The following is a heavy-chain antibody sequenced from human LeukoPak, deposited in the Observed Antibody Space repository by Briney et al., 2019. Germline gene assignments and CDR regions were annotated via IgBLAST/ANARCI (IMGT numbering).Heavy chain of an antibody. D-gene: IGHD3-10*01. Sequence: ASVKVSCKSSGYSFIDYYMHWVRQAPGQGLEWMGWINPKSGGTNFADKFQGRVDLTTDTSMRTAYMELSALRSDDTAVYYCARNFVGGGSAGGYWSQGTLVTVSS. CDR2: INPKSGGT. J-gene: IGHJ4*02. CDR1: GYSFIDYY. CDR3: ARNFVGGGSAGGY. V-gene: IGHV1-2*02.